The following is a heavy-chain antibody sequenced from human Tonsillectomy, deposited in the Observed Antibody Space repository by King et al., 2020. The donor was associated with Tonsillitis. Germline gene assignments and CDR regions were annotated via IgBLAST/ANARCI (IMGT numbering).Heavy chain of an antibody. CDR1: GASISTYY. CDR3: ARASSYFHY. Sequence: QLQESGPGLVKPSETLSLTCTVSGASISTYYWSWIRQPPGKGLEWIGYIHYSGSTNYNPSLKSRVTISVDTSKNQFSLRMSSVTAADTAVYYCARASSYFHYWGQGPLVTVPS. CDR2: IHYSGST. V-gene: IGHV4-59*01. J-gene: IGHJ4*02.